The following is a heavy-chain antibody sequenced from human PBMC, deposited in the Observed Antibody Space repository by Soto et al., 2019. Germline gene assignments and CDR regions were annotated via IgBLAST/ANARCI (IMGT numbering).Heavy chain of an antibody. CDR2: IDHSGYT. CDR3: ARVRDWFDP. J-gene: IGHJ5*02. Sequence: XATLWLSCAVCGGSFSGYYLNWIRQPPGKGLEWIGEIDHSGYTNYNPSLKSRVTISVDTSKNQFSLRLTSVTAADTAAYYCARVRDWFDPWGQGTLVTVSS. V-gene: IGHV4-34*01. D-gene: IGHD3-3*01. CDR1: GGSFSGYY.